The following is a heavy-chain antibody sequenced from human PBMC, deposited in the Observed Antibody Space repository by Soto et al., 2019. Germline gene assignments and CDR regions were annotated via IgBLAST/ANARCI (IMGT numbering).Heavy chain of an antibody. J-gene: IGHJ6*02. V-gene: IGHV5-10-1*01. D-gene: IGHD3-3*01. CDR1: GYSFTSYW. CDR2: IDPSDSYT. CDR3: WSGYYTDYYYGMDV. Sequence: LGESLKISCKGSGYSFTSYWISWVRQMPGKGLEWMGRIDPSDSYTNYSPSFQGHVTISADKSISTAYLQWSSLKASDTAMYYCWSGYYTDYYYGMDVWGQGTTVTVSS.